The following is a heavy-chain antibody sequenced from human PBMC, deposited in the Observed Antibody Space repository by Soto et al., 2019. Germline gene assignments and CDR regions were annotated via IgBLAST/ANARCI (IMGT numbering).Heavy chain of an antibody. CDR1: GYTFTGYY. D-gene: IGHD3-3*02. V-gene: IGHV1-2*02. Sequence: ASVKVSCKASGYTFTGYYMHWVRQAPGQGLEWMGWINPNSGGTNYAQKFQGRVTMTRDTSISTAYMALSRLRSDDTAVYYCARSTQPFFTVDIWGQGTMVTVSS. CDR2: INPNSGGT. J-gene: IGHJ3*02. CDR3: ARSTQPFFTVDI.